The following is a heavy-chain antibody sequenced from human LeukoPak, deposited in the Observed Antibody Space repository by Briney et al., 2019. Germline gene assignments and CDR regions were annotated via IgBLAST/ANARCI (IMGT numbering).Heavy chain of an antibody. D-gene: IGHD3-22*01. J-gene: IGHJ4*02. CDR3: AKQDTITMIVVVTT. V-gene: IGHV3-23*01. Sequence: GGSLRLSCAASGFSFSSYAMSWVRQAPGKGLEWVSAISGSGGSTYYADSVKGRFTISRDNSKNTLYLQMNSLRAEDTAVYYCAKQDTITMIVVVTTWGQGTLVTASS. CDR1: GFSFSSYA. CDR2: ISGSGGST.